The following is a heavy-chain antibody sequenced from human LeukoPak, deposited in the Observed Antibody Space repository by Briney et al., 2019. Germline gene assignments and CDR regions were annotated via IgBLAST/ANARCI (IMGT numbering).Heavy chain of an antibody. Sequence: SETLSLTCTVSGGSIXSYXXSXXXQPPXXGXXWXGYIXSXGSTNYNPSLKXRVTISVDTSKNQFSLKLSSVTAADTAVYYCARRPXQYYYGSGVGAFDIWGQGTMVTVSS. J-gene: IGHJ3*02. D-gene: IGHD3-10*01. CDR1: GGSIXSYX. CDR2: IXSXGST. V-gene: IGHV4-59*08. CDR3: ARRPXQYYYGSGVGAFDI.